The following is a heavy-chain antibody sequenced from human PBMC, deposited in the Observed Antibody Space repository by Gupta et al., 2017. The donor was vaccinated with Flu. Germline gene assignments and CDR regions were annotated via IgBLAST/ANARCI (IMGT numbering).Heavy chain of an antibody. V-gene: IGHV3-21*01. CDR2: ISSSRYYI. J-gene: IGHJ6*02. Sequence: GKDWVFSISSSRYYIYYADAVKGRFTISRDNPQDSLSLEMSSLRAEETAVYYCVSDWGYDNGTGHAESDGMDVWGQGTTVTVSS. D-gene: IGHD3-16*01. CDR3: VSDWGYDNGTGHAESDGMDV.